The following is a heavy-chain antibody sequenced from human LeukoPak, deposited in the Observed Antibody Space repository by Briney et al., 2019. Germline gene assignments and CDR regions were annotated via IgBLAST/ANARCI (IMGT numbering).Heavy chain of an antibody. V-gene: IGHV4-39*01. D-gene: IGHD3-3*01. J-gene: IGHJ5*02. Sequence: SETLSLTCTVSGGSISSSSYYWGWIRQPPGKGLEWIGSIYYSGSTYYNPSLKSRVTISVDTSKNQFSLKLSSVTAADTAVYYCASGPGLLLEWLLPHNWFDPWGQGTLVTVSS. CDR1: GGSISSSSYY. CDR2: IYYSGST. CDR3: ASGPGLLLEWLLPHNWFDP.